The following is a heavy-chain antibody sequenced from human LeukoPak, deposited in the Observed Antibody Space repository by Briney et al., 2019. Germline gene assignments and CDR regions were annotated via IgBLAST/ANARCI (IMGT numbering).Heavy chain of an antibody. CDR2: IYNTGSA. CDR1: GGSMEIDY. Sequence: PETLSLTCTVSGGSMEIDYWNWIRQSAGKGLEWIGRIYNTGSANYSPSLKSRVTMSIDTSKSRISLQLTSVTAADTAVYYCAKNRVAAAGTTFATWGQGTLVTVSS. CDR3: AKNRVAAAGTTFAT. V-gene: IGHV4-4*07. D-gene: IGHD6-13*01. J-gene: IGHJ5*02.